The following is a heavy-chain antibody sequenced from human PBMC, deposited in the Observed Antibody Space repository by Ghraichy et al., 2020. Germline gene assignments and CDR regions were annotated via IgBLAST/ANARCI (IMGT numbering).Heavy chain of an antibody. J-gene: IGHJ4*02. CDR3: AREDGAAHDY. D-gene: IGHD3-10*01. Sequence: GGSLRLSCAASGFTFDDYAMHWVRQAPGKGLEWVSGISWNSGSIGYADSVKGRFTISRDNAKNSLYLQMNSLRAEDTALYYCAREDGAAHDYWGQGTLVTVSS. CDR2: ISWNSGSI. CDR1: GFTFDDYA. V-gene: IGHV3-9*01.